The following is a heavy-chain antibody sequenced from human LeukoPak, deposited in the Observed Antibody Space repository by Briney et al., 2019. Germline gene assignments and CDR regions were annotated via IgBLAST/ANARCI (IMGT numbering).Heavy chain of an antibody. D-gene: IGHD1-26*01. Sequence: ASGNVSCNASGYTFTSYDINWGRQATGQGLEWMGWMDPNSGNTGYAQKFQGRVTMTRNTSISTAYMELSSLRSEDTAVYYCARGPPVGGLYYYCSSMDVWGKGTTATVCS. J-gene: IGHJ6*03. V-gene: IGHV1-8*01. CDR3: ARGPPVGGLYYYCSSMDV. CDR1: GYTFTSYD. CDR2: MDPNSGNT.